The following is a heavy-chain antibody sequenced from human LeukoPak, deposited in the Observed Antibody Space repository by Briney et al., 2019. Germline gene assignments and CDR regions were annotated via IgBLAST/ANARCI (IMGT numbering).Heavy chain of an antibody. CDR1: GFTFTTYA. D-gene: IGHD6-19*01. V-gene: IGHV3-23*01. CDR2: IGAGGAAT. J-gene: IGHJ6*02. CDR3: GRPTKFWLIQGDGVDV. Sequence: PGASLRLSCAASGFTFTTYAMTWVRQAPGKGLEWVSSIGAGGAATFYSDSVKGRFTISRDNSMNTLYLQMSSLRADDTAVYYCGRPTKFWLIQGDGVDVWGQGTTVTVPS.